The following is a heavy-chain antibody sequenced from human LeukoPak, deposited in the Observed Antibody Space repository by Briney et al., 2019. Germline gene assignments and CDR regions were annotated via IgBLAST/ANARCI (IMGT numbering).Heavy chain of an antibody. D-gene: IGHD2-15*01. CDR1: GFAFSRSD. V-gene: IGHV3-23*01. Sequence: GGSLRLSCAASGFAFSRSDMFWVRQAPGKGLEWVSCISGSSGATYYADSVRGRFTISRDNSKNTVFLQMNSLRAEDTAIYYCEKGGPGAFDFWGQGTMVTVSS. CDR2: ISGSSGAT. CDR3: EKGGPGAFDF. J-gene: IGHJ3*01.